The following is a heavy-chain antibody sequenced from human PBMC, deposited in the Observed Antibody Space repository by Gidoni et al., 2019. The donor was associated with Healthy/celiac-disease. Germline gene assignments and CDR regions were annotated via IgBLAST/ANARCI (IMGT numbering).Heavy chain of an antibody. CDR3: ASSGTAMVTDYYYGMDV. Sequence: QVQLVESGGGVVQPGRSLRLSCAASGFTSSTYGMHWVRQAPCKGLEWVAVIWYDGSNKYYADSVKGRFTISRDNSKNTLYLQMNSRRAEDTAVYYCASSGTAMVTDYYYGMDVWGQGTTVTVSS. D-gene: IGHD5-18*01. V-gene: IGHV3-33*01. CDR2: IWYDGSNK. J-gene: IGHJ6*02. CDR1: GFTSSTYG.